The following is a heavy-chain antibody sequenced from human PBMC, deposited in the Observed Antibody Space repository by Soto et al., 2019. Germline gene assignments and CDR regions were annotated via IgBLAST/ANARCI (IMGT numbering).Heavy chain of an antibody. Sequence: GGSLRLSCAASGFTFSSYSMNWVRQAPGKGLEWVSYISSSSSTIYYADSVKGRFTISRDNAKNSLYLQMNSLRAEDTAVYYCSIDAYGVCYNTRYYYYMDVWGKGTTVTVSS. CDR2: ISSSSSTI. CDR1: GFTFSSYS. V-gene: IGHV3-48*01. D-gene: IGHD2-8*01. J-gene: IGHJ6*03. CDR3: SIDAYGVCYNTRYYYYMDV.